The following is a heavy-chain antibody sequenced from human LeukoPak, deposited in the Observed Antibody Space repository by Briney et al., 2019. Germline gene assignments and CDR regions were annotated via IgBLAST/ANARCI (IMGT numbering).Heavy chain of an antibody. CDR2: INPNSGGT. CDR3: SRVSTTVTTYDY. D-gene: IGHD4-17*01. Sequence: GASVKVSCRASGYTFTGYYMHWVRQAPGQGLEWMGWINPNSGGTNYAQKFQGRVTMTRDTSISTAYMELSRMRSADTAAYYCSRVSTTVTTYDYWGQGTLVTVSS. V-gene: IGHV1-2*02. J-gene: IGHJ4*02. CDR1: GYTFTGYY.